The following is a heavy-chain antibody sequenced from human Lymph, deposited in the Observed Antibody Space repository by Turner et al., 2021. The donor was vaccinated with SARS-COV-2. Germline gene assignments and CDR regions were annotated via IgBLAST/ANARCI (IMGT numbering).Heavy chain of an antibody. CDR1: GGSISSSKW. CDR2: ICHSGNT. Sequence: QVQLQESGPGLVKPSGTLSLTCAVPGGSISSSKWWNWVRQPPGKGLEWIGEICHSGNTNYNPSLKSRVTTSVDKSKNQFSLKLSSVTAADSAVYYCATKYCRGGSCSYFDSWGQGTLVTVSS. CDR3: ATKYCRGGSCSYFDS. V-gene: IGHV4-4*02. D-gene: IGHD2-15*01. J-gene: IGHJ4*02.